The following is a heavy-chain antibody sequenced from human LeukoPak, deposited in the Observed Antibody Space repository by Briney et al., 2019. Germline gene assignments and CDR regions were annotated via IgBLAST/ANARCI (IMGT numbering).Heavy chain of an antibody. D-gene: IGHD5-24*01. CDR2: ISSSGSTI. V-gene: IGHV3-11*01. CDR1: GSPSSTTT. Sequence: PGGPLSPSCPPFGSPSSTTTMGWFGQLQGRGLGWVSYISSSGSTIYYADSVKGRFTISRDNAKNSLYLQMNSLRAEDTAVYYCARGGNGYNYYFDYWGQGTLVTVSS. CDR3: ARGGNGYNYYFDY. J-gene: IGHJ4*02.